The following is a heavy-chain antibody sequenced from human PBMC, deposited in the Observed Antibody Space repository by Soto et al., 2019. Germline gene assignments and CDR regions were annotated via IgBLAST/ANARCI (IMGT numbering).Heavy chain of an antibody. CDR2: IYYSGST. Sequence: SETLSLTCTVSGGSISSYYWSWIRQPPGKGLEWIGYIYYSGSTNYNPSLKSRVTISVDTPKNQFSLKLSSVTAADTAVYYCARLIVATSDDYYYYYMDVWGKGTTVTVSS. CDR3: ARLIVATSDDYYYYYMDV. J-gene: IGHJ6*03. V-gene: IGHV4-59*08. CDR1: GGSISSYY. D-gene: IGHD5-12*01.